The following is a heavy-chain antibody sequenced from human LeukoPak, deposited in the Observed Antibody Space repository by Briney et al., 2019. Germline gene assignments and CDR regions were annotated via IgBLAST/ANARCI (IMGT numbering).Heavy chain of an antibody. CDR2: IYHSGST. Sequence: PSETLSLTCTVSGYSISSGYYWGWIRQPPGKGLEWIGSIYHSGSTYYNPSLKSRVTISVDTSKNQFSLKLSSVTAADTAVYYCARRQRVRGVIGDYWGQGTLVTVSS. CDR1: GYSISSGYY. V-gene: IGHV4-38-2*02. CDR3: ARRQRVRGVIGDY. J-gene: IGHJ4*02. D-gene: IGHD3-10*01.